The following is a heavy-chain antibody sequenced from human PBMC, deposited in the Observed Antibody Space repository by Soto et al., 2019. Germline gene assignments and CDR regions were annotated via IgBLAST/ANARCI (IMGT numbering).Heavy chain of an antibody. CDR2: IFPKFGTT. V-gene: IGHV1-69*01. CDR3: EAEMSFGKLSVV. CDR1: GDTDTNYV. Sequence: QVQLVQSGAEVKKPGSSVKVSCKASGDTDTNYVISWVRQAPGQGLEWMGGIFPKFGTTYSAQKLQDRLTAPADDRPSTDYMHLSSLTLEVTAVYYCEAEMSFGKLSVVWGQGTTVTVPS. J-gene: IGHJ6*02. D-gene: IGHD3-16*02.